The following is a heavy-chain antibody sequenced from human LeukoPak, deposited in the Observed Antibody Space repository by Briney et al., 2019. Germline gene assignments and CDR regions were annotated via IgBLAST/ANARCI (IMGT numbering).Heavy chain of an antibody. D-gene: IGHD3-22*01. CDR2: LYTSGST. V-gene: IGHV4-4*07. CDR3: ARDRGHYDSSGYFFDY. Sequence: PSETLSLTCTVSGGSISSYDWSWIRQPAGKGLEWIGRLYTSGSTNYNPSLQSRVTMSIDTSKNQFSLKLYSVTAADTAVYYCARDRGHYDSSGYFFDYWGQGTLVTVSS. CDR1: GGSISSYD. J-gene: IGHJ4*02.